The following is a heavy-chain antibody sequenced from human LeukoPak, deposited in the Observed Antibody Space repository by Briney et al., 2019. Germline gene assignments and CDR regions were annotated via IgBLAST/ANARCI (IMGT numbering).Heavy chain of an antibody. CDR3: ARGNYYDTSGYGNYNWFDP. Sequence: ASVKVSCKASGYTFIGYYMHWVREAPGQGLQWMGWINPNSGGTNYAQKFQGRVTMTRDTSISTAYMELSRLRSDDTAVYYCARGNYYDTSGYGNYNWFDPWGQGTLVTVSS. D-gene: IGHD3-22*01. J-gene: IGHJ5*02. V-gene: IGHV1-2*02. CDR1: GYTFIGYY. CDR2: INPNSGGT.